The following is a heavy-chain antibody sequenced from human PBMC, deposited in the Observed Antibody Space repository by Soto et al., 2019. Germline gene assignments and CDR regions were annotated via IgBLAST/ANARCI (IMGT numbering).Heavy chain of an antibody. CDR3: ARESEDLTSNFDY. J-gene: IGHJ4*02. Sequence: LRLSCAASGFTFTRYSMNWVRQAPGKGLEWVSSNSSTTNYIYYGDSMKGRFTISRDNAKNSLYLEMNSLRAEDTAVYYCARESEDLTSNFDYWGQGTLVTVSS. CDR2: NSSTTNYI. CDR1: GFTFTRYS. V-gene: IGHV3-21*06.